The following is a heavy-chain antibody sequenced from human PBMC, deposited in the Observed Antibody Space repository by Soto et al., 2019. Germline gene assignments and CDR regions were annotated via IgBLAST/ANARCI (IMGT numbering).Heavy chain of an antibody. CDR2: ISWNSGSI. CDR1: GFTFDDYA. J-gene: IGHJ6*03. Sequence: GGSLRLSCAASGFTFDDYAMHWVRQAPGKGLEWVSGISWNSGSIGYADSVKGRFTISRDNAKNSLYLQMNSLRAEDTALYYCAKEGPVGYGEKNYYYYYMDVWGKGTTVTVSS. V-gene: IGHV3-9*01. D-gene: IGHD4-17*01. CDR3: AKEGPVGYGEKNYYYYYMDV.